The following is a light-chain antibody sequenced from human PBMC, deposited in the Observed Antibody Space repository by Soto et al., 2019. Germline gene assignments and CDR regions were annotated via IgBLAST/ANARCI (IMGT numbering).Light chain of an antibody. CDR3: SSYTSSSPLYV. CDR1: SSDVGGYEY. J-gene: IGLJ1*01. CDR2: DVS. V-gene: IGLV2-14*01. Sequence: QSALTQPASVSGSPGQSITISCTGTSSDVGGYEYVLWYQQHPGKAPNLMIYDVSNRPSGVSNRFSGSKSGNTASLTISGLQAEDEADYYCSSYTSSSPLYVFGTGTKVTVL.